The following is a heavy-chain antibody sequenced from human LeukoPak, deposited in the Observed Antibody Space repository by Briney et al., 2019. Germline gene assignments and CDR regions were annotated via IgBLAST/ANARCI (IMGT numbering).Heavy chain of an antibody. CDR1: GFTFSTYA. CDR2: ITGSGSSI. Sequence: GGSLRLSCAASGFTFSTYAMSWVREAPGKGLEGVSTITGSGSSIYYADSVRGRFTISRDNSKNTLYLQMASLRAEDTAVYYCAKCARVDWLPIDYWGQGTLVTVSS. V-gene: IGHV3-23*01. J-gene: IGHJ4*02. D-gene: IGHD3-9*01. CDR3: AKCARVDWLPIDY.